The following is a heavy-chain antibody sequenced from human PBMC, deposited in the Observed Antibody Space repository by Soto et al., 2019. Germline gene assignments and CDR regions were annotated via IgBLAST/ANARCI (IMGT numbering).Heavy chain of an antibody. CDR1: GFRFSDFA. V-gene: IGHV3-23*01. CDR3: AKGAEGYVVSSLDS. Sequence: EVQLLESGGGFVQPGGSLRLSCAASGFRFSDFAMTWVRQAPGRGLECVSAITGTASSTYYADSVKGRFTISRDNSKNTLYLQINSLRAEDTAIYYCAKGAEGYVVSSLDSWGQGTLVTVSS. D-gene: IGHD5-12*01. J-gene: IGHJ4*02. CDR2: ITGTASST.